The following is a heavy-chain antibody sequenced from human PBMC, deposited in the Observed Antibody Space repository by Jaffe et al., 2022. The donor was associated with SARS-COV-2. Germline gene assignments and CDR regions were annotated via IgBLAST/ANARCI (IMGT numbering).Heavy chain of an antibody. V-gene: IGHV3-15*01. Sequence: EVQLVESGGGLVKPGGSLRLSCAASGFTFSNAWMSWVRQAPGKGLEWVGRIKSKTDGGTTDYAAPVKGRFTISRDDSKNTLYLQMNSLKTEDTAVYYCTAHRNVDIVATVYYFDYWGQGTLVTVSS. CDR3: TAHRNVDIVATVYYFDY. CDR2: IKSKTDGGTT. J-gene: IGHJ4*02. D-gene: IGHD5-12*01. CDR1: GFTFSNAW.